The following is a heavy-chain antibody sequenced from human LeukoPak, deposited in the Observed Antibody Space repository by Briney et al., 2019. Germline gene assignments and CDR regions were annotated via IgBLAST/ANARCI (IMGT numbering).Heavy chain of an antibody. J-gene: IGHJ4*02. V-gene: IGHV3-23*01. CDR1: GFTFTSEA. Sequence: GGSLRLSCAASGFTFTSEAVSWVRQAPGRGLEWVSSISGSGGSGSPNYADSVRGRFTISRDNAKNSLYLQMNSLRAEDTAVYYCARDRGSGSKGPYSGSRGGYWGQGTLVTVSS. D-gene: IGHD5-12*01. CDR3: ARDRGSGSKGPYSGSRGGY. CDR2: ISGSGGSGSP.